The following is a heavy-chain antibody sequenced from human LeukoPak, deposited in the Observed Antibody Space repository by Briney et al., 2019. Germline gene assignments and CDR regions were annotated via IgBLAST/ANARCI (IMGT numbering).Heavy chain of an antibody. J-gene: IGHJ4*02. V-gene: IGHV3-33*01. Sequence: AGGSLRLSCAASGFTFSSYGMHWVRQAPGKGLEWVAVIWYDGSDKYYADSVKGRFTISRDNSKNTLYLQMNSLRADDTAVYYCARHHYYFDHWGQGTLVTVSS. CDR1: GFTFSSYG. CDR3: ARHHYYFDH. CDR2: IWYDGSDK.